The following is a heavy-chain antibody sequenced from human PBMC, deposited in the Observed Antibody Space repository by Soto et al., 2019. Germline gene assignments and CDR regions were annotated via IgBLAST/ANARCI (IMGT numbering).Heavy chain of an antibody. Sequence: VQLVESGGGVVQPGRSLRLSCAASGFTFSDYAMHWVRQAPGKGLEWVAVVSHEGRNTHYPDSVKGRFTISGDSSKNTVSLEMTSLRAEATAVYYCAKGGRQWLVTSDFNYWGQGALVTVSS. D-gene: IGHD6-19*01. CDR2: VSHEGRNT. V-gene: IGHV3-30*18. CDR3: AKGGRQWLVTSDFNY. J-gene: IGHJ4*02. CDR1: GFTFSDYA.